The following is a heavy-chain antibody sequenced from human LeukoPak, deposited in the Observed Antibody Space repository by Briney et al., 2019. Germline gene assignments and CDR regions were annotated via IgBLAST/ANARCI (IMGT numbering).Heavy chain of an antibody. CDR1: GGSSSGYY. CDR2: LNHSGDT. Sequence: SETLSLTCAVYGGSSSGYYWSWIRQPPGKGLEWIGELNHSGDTNYNPSLKSRVTISVDTSKNQFSLKLSSVTAADTAVYYCARHLGGSGSHDAFDIWGQGTMVTVSP. J-gene: IGHJ3*02. D-gene: IGHD3-10*01. V-gene: IGHV4-34*01. CDR3: ARHLGGSGSHDAFDI.